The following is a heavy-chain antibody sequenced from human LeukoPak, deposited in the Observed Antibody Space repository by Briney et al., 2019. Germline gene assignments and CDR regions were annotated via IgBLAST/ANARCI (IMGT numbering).Heavy chain of an antibody. CDR3: ARAGASYSGYDYDYYYYIDV. V-gene: IGHV1-69*13. CDR1: GDTFSSFA. CDR2: IIPIFGTA. J-gene: IGHJ6*03. D-gene: IGHD5-12*01. Sequence: GASVKVSCKASGDTFSSFAVSWVRQAPGQGLEWMGGIIPIFGTANYAQKFQGRVTITADESTSTAYMELSSLRSEDTAVYYCARAGASYSGYDYDYYYYIDVWGKGTTVTISS.